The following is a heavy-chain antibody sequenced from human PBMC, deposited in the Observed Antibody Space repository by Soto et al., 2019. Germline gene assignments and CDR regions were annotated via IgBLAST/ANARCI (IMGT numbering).Heavy chain of an antibody. CDR3: AKSYGDYVFFDY. J-gene: IGHJ4*02. CDR1: GFSFSSYA. D-gene: IGHD4-17*01. CDR2: ISGTGGST. Sequence: EVQLLESGGGVGQPGGSLRLSCAATGFSFSSYALNWVRQAPGKGLEWVSGISGTGGSTYYADSVKGWFTISRDNSKNTLYLQMNSLRAGDTAVYYCAKSYGDYVFFDYWGQGSLVTVPS. V-gene: IGHV3-23*01.